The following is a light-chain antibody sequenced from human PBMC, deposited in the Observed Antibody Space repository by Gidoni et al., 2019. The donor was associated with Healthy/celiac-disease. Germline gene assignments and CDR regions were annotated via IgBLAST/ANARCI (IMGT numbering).Light chain of an antibody. V-gene: IGKV1-33*01. CDR3: QQYDNLPCS. J-gene: IGKJ2*04. CDR2: DAS. Sequence: DIQMTLLPSSLSASVGDRVTITCQASQVISNYLDWYQQKPGKAPKLLIYDASNLETGVPSRFSGSGSGTDFTFTISSLQPEDIATYYCQQYDNLPCSFGQGTKLEIK. CDR1: QVISNY.